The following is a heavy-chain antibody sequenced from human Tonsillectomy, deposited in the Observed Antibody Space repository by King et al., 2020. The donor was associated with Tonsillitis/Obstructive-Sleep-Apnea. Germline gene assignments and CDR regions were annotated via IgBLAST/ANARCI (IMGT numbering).Heavy chain of an antibody. CDR2: INPSDGST. D-gene: IGHD7-27*01. CDR3: ATPLGD. CDR1: GYTFTSYY. V-gene: IGHV1-46*03. J-gene: IGHJ4*02. Sequence: VQLVESGAEVKKPGASVKVSCKASGYTFTSYYIHWVRQAPGQGLEWVGIINPSDGSTSYAQNFQGRVTLTRDTSTNTVYMELSSLRSDYTAVYYCATPLGDWGQGTLVTVSS.